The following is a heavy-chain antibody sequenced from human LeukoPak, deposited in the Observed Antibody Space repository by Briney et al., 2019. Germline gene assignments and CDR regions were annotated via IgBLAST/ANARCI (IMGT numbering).Heavy chain of an antibody. CDR1: GYTFTSYY. CDR3: ARGQVVAATLSVAADY. J-gene: IGHJ4*02. CDR2: ISAYNGNT. V-gene: IGHV1-18*04. Sequence: ASVKVSCKASGYTFTSYYMHWVRQAPGQGLEWMGWISAYNGNTNYAQKLQGRVTMTTDTSTSTAYMELRSLRSDDTAVYYCARGQVVAATLSVAADYWGQGTLVTVSS. D-gene: IGHD2-15*01.